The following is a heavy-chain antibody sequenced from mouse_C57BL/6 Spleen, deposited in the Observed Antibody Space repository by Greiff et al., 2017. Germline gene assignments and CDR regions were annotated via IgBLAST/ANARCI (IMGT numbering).Heavy chain of an antibody. J-gene: IGHJ4*01. CDR2: FHPYNDDT. Sequence: QVQLQQSGAELVKPGASVKMSCKASGYTFTPYPIEWMKQNHGKSLEWIGNFHPYNDDTKYNEKFKGKATLTVEKSSSTVYLELSRLTSDDSAVYYCARGDYYGSKSYAMDYWGQGTSVTVSS. CDR3: ARGDYYGSKSYAMDY. V-gene: IGHV1-47*01. D-gene: IGHD1-1*01. CDR1: GYTFTPYP.